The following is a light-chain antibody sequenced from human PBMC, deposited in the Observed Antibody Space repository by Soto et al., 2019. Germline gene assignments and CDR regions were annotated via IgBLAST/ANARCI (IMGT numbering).Light chain of an antibody. CDR1: SSDVGGYNY. Sequence: QSALTQPASVSGSPGQSITISCTGTSSDVGGYNYVSWYQQHPGKAPKVIIYGVTHRPSGVSNRFSGSKSVNTASLTISGLQAEDEADYYCCSYTTTNTLVFGGGTKVTV. CDR3: CSYTTTNTLV. J-gene: IGLJ2*01. CDR2: GVT. V-gene: IGLV2-14*01.